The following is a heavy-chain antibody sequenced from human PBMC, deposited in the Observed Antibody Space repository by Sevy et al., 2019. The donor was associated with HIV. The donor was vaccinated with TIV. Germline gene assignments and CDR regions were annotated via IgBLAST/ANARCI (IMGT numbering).Heavy chain of an antibody. D-gene: IGHD3-9*01. CDR1: GFTFSSYA. V-gene: IGHV3-30-3*01. Sequence: GSLRLSCAASGFTFSSYAMHWVRQAPGKGLEWVAVISYDGSNKYYADSVKGRFTISRDNSKNTLYLQMNSLRAEDTAVYYCAREIRWLRYFDWLLFPGYYYYGMDVWGQGTTVTVSS. CDR3: AREIRWLRYFDWLLFPGYYYYGMDV. J-gene: IGHJ6*02. CDR2: ISYDGSNK.